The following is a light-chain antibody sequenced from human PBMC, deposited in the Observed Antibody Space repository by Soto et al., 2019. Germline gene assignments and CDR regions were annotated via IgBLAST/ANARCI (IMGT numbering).Light chain of an antibody. CDR3: SSYTYV. Sequence: SVLTQPASVSWSPGQSITISCTGTSSDVGGYNYVSWYQQHPGKAPKLMIYDVSNRPSGVSNRFSGSKSGNTASLTISGLQAEDEADYYCSSYTYVFGTGTKVTVL. J-gene: IGLJ1*01. CDR1: SSDVGGYNY. CDR2: DVS. V-gene: IGLV2-14*01.